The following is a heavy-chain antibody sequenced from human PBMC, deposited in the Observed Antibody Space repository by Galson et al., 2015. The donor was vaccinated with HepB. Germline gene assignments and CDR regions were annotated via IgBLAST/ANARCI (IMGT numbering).Heavy chain of an antibody. V-gene: IGHV3-21*01. Sequence: SLRLSCAASGFTFRSYSMNWVRQAPGKGLEWVSSISSSSKYIYHADSVKGRFTISRDNAKNSLYLQINSLRAEDTAVYYCARSYDILSYYMDVWGKGTTVTVSS. CDR2: ISSSSKYI. CDR3: ARSYDILSYYMDV. D-gene: IGHD3-9*01. J-gene: IGHJ6*03. CDR1: GFTFRSYS.